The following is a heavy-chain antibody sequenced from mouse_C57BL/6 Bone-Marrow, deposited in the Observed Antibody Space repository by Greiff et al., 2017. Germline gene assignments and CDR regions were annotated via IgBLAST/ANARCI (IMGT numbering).Heavy chain of an antibody. V-gene: IGHV1-76*01. Sequence: VQLQQSGAELVRPGASVKLSCKASGYTFTDYYINWVKQRPGQGLEWIARIYPGSGNTYYNEKFKGKATLTAEKSSSTAYMQLSSLTSDDSAVYCCALSTWCAYWGQGTLVTVSA. J-gene: IGHJ3*01. CDR2: IYPGSGNT. CDR1: GYTFTDYY. CDR3: ALSTWCAY.